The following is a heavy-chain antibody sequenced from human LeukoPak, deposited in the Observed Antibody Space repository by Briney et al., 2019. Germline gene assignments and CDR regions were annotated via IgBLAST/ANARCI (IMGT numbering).Heavy chain of an antibody. D-gene: IGHD5-18*01. Sequence: PGGSLRLSCAVSGLSFSSYWMHWVRQAPGKGLVWVARTNLHGTTGDYADSVKGRFTIPRDNAKNTLFLQMNSLRAEDTAVYYCASGYTYVRLGDHRGQGTLVTVSS. CDR2: TNLHGTTG. CDR3: ASGYTYVRLGDH. J-gene: IGHJ4*02. V-gene: IGHV3-74*01. CDR1: GLSFSSYW.